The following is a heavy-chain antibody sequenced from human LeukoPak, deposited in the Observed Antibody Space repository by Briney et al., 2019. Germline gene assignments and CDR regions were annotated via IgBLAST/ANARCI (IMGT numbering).Heavy chain of an antibody. D-gene: IGHD6-13*01. CDR2: ISASGDTT. CDR1: GFPFSAYA. CDR3: ARDGYSSSWYGPYDAFDI. Sequence: GGSLRLSCAASGFPFSAYAMSWVRQAPGKGLEWVSAISASGDTTYYADSVRGRFTISRDNSKNTLYLQMNSLRAEDTAVYYCARDGYSSSWYGPYDAFDIWGQGTMVTVSS. V-gene: IGHV3-23*01. J-gene: IGHJ3*02.